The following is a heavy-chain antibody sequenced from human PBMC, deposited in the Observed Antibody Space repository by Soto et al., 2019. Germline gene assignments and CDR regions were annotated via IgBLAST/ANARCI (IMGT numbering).Heavy chain of an antibody. CDR2: ISGSGGVT. Sequence: EVQLLESGGGLVQPGGSLRLSCAASGLTFSSHAMSWVRQAPGKGLQWVSAISGSGGVTYYADSVKGRFTISRDNSKNTLSLQMNSLRAEDTAVYYCAKNITVTTPHYGMDVWGQGTTVTVSS. V-gene: IGHV3-23*01. D-gene: IGHD4-17*01. CDR3: AKNITVTTPHYGMDV. CDR1: GLTFSSHA. J-gene: IGHJ6*02.